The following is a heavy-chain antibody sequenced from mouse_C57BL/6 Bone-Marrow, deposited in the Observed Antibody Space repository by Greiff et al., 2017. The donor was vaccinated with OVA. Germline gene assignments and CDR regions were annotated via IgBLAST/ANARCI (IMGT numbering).Heavy chain of an antibody. CDR3: ADLFAY. V-gene: IGHV1-64*01. CDR1: GYTFTSYY. Sequence: QVQLQQSGAELVKPGASVKLSCTASGYTFTSYYMHWVKQRPGQGLEWIGMIHPNSGSTNYTAKFKGKATLTVDKSSNTAYMQLSSLTSEDSAVYYCADLFAYWGRGNRVTLSA. CDR2: IHPNSGST. J-gene: IGHJ3*01.